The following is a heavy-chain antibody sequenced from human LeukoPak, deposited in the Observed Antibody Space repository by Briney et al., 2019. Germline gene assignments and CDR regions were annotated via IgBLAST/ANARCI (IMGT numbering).Heavy chain of an antibody. V-gene: IGHV4-39*01. J-gene: IGHJ4*02. CDR1: GGSISSSSYY. CDR2: TYYGGDT. D-gene: IGHD6-25*01. Sequence: PSETLSPTCTVSGGSISSSSYYWGWIRQPPGKGLEWIGNTYYGGDTYYNPSLKSRVTISVDTSKNQFSLELNSVTAADTAVYYCAAAFDYWGQGILVTVSS. CDR3: AAAFDY.